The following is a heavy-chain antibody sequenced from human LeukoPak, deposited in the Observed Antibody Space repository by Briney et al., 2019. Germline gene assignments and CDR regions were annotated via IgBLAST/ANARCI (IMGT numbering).Heavy chain of an antibody. Sequence: SETLSLTCTVSGGSISSYYWRWVRQPAGKGLEWIGRIYTRGGTNYNPSLKSRITVSVDTSKNQFSLKLSSVTAADTAVYYCAGHGPLWTSDYWGQGTLVTVSS. D-gene: IGHD3/OR15-3a*01. V-gene: IGHV4-4*07. CDR1: GGSISSYY. CDR3: AGHGPLWTSDY. J-gene: IGHJ4*02. CDR2: IYTRGGT.